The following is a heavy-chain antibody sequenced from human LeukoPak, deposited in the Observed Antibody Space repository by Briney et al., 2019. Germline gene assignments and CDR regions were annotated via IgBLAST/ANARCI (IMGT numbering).Heavy chain of an antibody. J-gene: IGHJ5*02. CDR3: ARLGYPTVAAAAANWFDP. CDR1: GYTFTGYY. Sequence: ASVKVSCKASGYTFTGYYMHWVRQAPGQGLEWMGWINPNSGGTNYAQKFQGRVTMTRDTSISTAYMELTNLRSDDTAVYYCARLGYPTVAAAAANWFDPWGQGTLVTVSS. V-gene: IGHV1-2*02. D-gene: IGHD6-13*01. CDR2: INPNSGGT.